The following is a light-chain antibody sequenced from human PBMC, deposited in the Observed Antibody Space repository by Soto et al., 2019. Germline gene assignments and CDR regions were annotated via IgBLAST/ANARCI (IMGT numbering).Light chain of an antibody. CDR1: QSVSSSY. J-gene: IGKJ3*01. Sequence: EIVLTQSPGTLSLSPGARATLSCRASQSVSSSYLAWYQQKPGQAPRLLIYGASSRATGIPDSFSGSGSVTDSTLTSGRLEPEDFAVYYSEPYGSPPRFTFGAGTKVDTK. CDR2: GAS. CDR3: EPYGSPPRFT. V-gene: IGKV3-20*01.